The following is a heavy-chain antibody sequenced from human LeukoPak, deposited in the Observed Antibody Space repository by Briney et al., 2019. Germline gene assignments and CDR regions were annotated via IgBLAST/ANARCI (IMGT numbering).Heavy chain of an antibody. CDR3: ARQTRYFDWLLFDY. V-gene: IGHV4-59*08. CDR2: IYYSGST. J-gene: IGHJ4*02. Sequence: SETLSLTCTVSGGSISSYYWSWIRQPPGKGLEWIGYIYYSGSTNYNPSLKSRVTISVATSKNQFSLKLSSVTAADTAVYYCARQTRYFDWLLFDYWGQGTLVTVSS. CDR1: GGSISSYY. D-gene: IGHD3-9*01.